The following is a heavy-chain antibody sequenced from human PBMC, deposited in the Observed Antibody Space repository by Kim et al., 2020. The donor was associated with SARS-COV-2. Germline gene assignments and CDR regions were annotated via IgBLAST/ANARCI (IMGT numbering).Heavy chain of an antibody. CDR2: IYYSGST. Sequence: SETLSLTCTVSGGSISRYYWSWIRQPPGKGLEWIGYIYYSGSTNYNPSLKSRVPISVDTSKNQFSLKLGSVTAADTAVYYCARLCDSSGYYLAPAAFDIWGQGTMVTVSS. CDR3: ARLCDSSGYYLAPAAFDI. CDR1: GGSISRYY. V-gene: IGHV4-59*13. J-gene: IGHJ3*02. D-gene: IGHD3-22*01.